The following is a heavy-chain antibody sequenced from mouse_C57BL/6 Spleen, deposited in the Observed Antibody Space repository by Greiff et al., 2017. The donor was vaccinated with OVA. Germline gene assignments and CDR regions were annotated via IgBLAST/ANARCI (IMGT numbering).Heavy chain of an antibody. CDR2: IYPRSGST. CDR3: ARRHSYGYERCMDY. D-gene: IGHD2-2*01. V-gene: IGHV1-81*01. CDR1: GYTFPSYG. J-gene: IGHJ4*01. Sequence: QVQLQQSGAELARPGASVKLSCKASGYTFPSYGISWVKQRTGKGLEWIGEIYPRSGSTYYNEKLKGKATLTADKSSSTAYMELRSLTSEDSAVYFCARRHSYGYERCMDYWGQGTSVTVSS.